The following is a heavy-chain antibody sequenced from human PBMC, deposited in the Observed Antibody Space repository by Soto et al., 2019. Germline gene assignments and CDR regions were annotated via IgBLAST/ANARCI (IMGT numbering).Heavy chain of an antibody. D-gene: IGHD4-17*01. CDR3: ARDDYGAERAFDY. CDR1: GGSISSGGYY. Sequence: SETLSLTCTVSGGSISSGGYYWSWIRQHPGKGLEWIGYIYYSGSPYYNPSLKSRVTISVDTSKNQFSLKLSSVTAADTAVYYCARDDYGAERAFDYWGQGTLVTVSS. V-gene: IGHV4-31*03. CDR2: IYYSGSP. J-gene: IGHJ4*02.